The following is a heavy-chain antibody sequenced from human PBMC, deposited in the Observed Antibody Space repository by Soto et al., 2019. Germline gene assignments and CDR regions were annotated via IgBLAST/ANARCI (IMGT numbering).Heavy chain of an antibody. CDR3: YGSGDHNYYYGMDV. CDR2: IYYSGST. CDR1: GGSISSGDYY. V-gene: IGHV4-61*08. J-gene: IGHJ6*02. D-gene: IGHD3-10*01. Sequence: SETLSLTCTVSGGSISSGDYYWSWIRQPPGKGLEWIGYIYYSGSTNYNPSLNSRVTISVDTSKNQFSLKLSSVTAADTAVYYCYGSGDHNYYYGMDVWGQGTTVTVSS.